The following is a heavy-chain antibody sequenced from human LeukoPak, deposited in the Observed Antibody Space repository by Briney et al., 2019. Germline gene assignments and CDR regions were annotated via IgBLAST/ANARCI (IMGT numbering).Heavy chain of an antibody. CDR3: ATDRGWRTSGYYLYYFEY. CDR2: IKHDGSEK. J-gene: IGHJ4*02. V-gene: IGHV3-7*01. CDR1: GFSFSNYW. D-gene: IGHD3-3*01. Sequence: GGSLRLSCAASGFSFSNYWMSWVRQAPGKGLEWVANIKHDGSEKYYVDSVRGRFTISRDNTMNSLYLQMSSLRAEDTAVYYCATDRGWRTSGYYLYYFEYWGQGTLVTFSS.